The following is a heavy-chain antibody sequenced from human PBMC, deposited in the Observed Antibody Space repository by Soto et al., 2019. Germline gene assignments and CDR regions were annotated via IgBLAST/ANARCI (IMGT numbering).Heavy chain of an antibody. D-gene: IGHD3-10*01. CDR1: GLTFNSYA. J-gene: IGHJ6*02. CDR2: ISYDGSNK. Sequence: QVQLVESGGGVVHPGSSLRLSCAASGLTFNSYAMHWVRQAPGKGLEWVALISYDGSNKFYRDSVKGRFTISRDNSKTAVYLQMNNLRPEDTALYYCATDGDENWILEDGSYYYGMAVWGRGTTVIVSS. CDR3: ATDGDENWILEDGSYYYGMAV. V-gene: IGHV3-30*03.